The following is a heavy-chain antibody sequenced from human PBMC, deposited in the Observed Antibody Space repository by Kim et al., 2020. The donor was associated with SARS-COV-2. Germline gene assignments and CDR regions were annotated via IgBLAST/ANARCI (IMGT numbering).Heavy chain of an antibody. J-gene: IGHJ4*02. V-gene: IGHV1-18*01. CDR3: ARDRYSAHDSGLDY. CDR2: ISGYNGNT. Sequence: ASVKVSCKASGYTFNNYGISWVRQAPGQGLEWMGWISGYNGNTNYAQKLQGRVTVTTDTSTRTVHLELRSLRSDDTAVYYCARDRYSAHDSGLDYWGQGTLVTGSS. CDR1: GYTFNNYG. D-gene: IGHD5-12*01.